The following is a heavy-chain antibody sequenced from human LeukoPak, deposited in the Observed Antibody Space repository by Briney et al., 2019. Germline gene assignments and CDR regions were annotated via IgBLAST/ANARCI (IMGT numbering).Heavy chain of an antibody. CDR2: ISSSSSYI. J-gene: IGHJ4*02. V-gene: IGHV3-21*01. Sequence: GGSLRLSCAASGFTFSSYAMSWVRQAPGKGLEWVSSISSSSSYIYYADSVKGRFTISRDNAKNSPYLQMNSLRAEDTAVYYCARDPTGGPKEYFDYWGQGTLVTVSS. CDR1: GFTFSSYA. CDR3: ARDPTGGPKEYFDY. D-gene: IGHD1-1*01.